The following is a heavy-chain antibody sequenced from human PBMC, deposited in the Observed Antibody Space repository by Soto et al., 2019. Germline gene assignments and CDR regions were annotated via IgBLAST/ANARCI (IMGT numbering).Heavy chain of an antibody. J-gene: IGHJ4*02. CDR2: INHSGST. V-gene: IGHV4-34*01. CDR1: GWSFSGYY. CDR3: ARVGAYQAEPDDY. D-gene: IGHD1-26*01. Sequence: KTXETLSLTCAVYGWSFSGYYWSWIRQPPGKGLEWIGEINHSGSTNYNPSLKSRVTISVDTSKNQFSLKLSSVTAADTAVYYCARVGAYQAEPDDYWGQGTLVTVSS.